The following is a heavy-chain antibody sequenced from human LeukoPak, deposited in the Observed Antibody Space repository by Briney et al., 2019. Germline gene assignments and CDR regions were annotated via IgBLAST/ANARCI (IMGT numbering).Heavy chain of an antibody. D-gene: IGHD3-22*01. Sequence: GASVKVSCKTSGYTFTSYGISWVRQAPGQGLEWMGCISAYNGNTNYAQKLQGRVTMTTDTSTSTAYMELRSLRSDDTAVYYCASTANYYDSSGYYWNFDYWGQGTLVTVSS. J-gene: IGHJ4*02. CDR2: ISAYNGNT. V-gene: IGHV1-18*01. CDR1: GYTFTSYG. CDR3: ASTANYYDSSGYYWNFDY.